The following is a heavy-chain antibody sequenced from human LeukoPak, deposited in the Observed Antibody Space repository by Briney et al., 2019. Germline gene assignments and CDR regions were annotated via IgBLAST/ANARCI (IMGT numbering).Heavy chain of an antibody. J-gene: IGHJ4*02. D-gene: IGHD3-10*01. Sequence: PGGSLRLSCAASGFXFSSYVIHWVRQAPGKGLKYVSSINNEGTRTHYANSVKARFTISRDNSKNTLYLHMGSLRAEDMAVYYCARDLSGGGLDYWGQGILVTVSS. CDR2: INNEGTRT. CDR1: GFXFSSYV. V-gene: IGHV3-64*01. CDR3: ARDLSGGGLDY.